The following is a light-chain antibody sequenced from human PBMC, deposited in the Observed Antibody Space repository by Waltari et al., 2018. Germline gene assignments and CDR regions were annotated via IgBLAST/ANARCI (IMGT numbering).Light chain of an antibody. CDR2: LAS. J-gene: IGKJ2*01. CDR1: QSLLHTDGYNF. Sequence: EIVLTQSPLSLPVTPGEPASISCRSSQSLLHTDGYNFLDWFLQEPGQSPQLLISLASNRASGVPDRFSGSGSGTSFTLKISRVEAEDVGIYYCMQALHPPRTFGQGTNLEI. V-gene: IGKV2-28*01. CDR3: MQALHPPRT.